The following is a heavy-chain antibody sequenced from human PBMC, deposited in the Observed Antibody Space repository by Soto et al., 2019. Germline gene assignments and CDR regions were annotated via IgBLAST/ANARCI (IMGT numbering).Heavy chain of an antibody. CDR1: GFSLSTSGVG. J-gene: IGHJ4*02. CDR3: ARALREELPIYYFDS. CDR2: IYWDDDK. Sequence: SGPTLVNPTQTLTLTCTFSGFSLSTSGVGVGWIRQPPGKALEWLTFIYWDDDKRNSPFLKSRLTITKDTSKSQVVLTMTNVDPVDTGTYFCARALREELPIYYFDSWGQGTLVTVSS. D-gene: IGHD1-7*01. V-gene: IGHV2-5*02.